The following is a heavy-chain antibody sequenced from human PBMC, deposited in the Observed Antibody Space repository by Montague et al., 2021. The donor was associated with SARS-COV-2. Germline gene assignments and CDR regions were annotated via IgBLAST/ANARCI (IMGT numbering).Heavy chain of an antibody. Sequence: SETLSLTCAVYGGSFSGYYWNWIRQPPGKGLEWIGEINHSGSTNYNSSLKSRVTMSVDTSKNQFSLNLSFVTVADTAVDYCARGARQGYCFRLGSFDSWGQGTLVTVSS. J-gene: IGHJ4*02. CDR2: INHSGST. CDR3: ARGARQGYCFRLGSFDS. CDR1: GGSFSGYY. D-gene: IGHD5-18*01. V-gene: IGHV4-34*01.